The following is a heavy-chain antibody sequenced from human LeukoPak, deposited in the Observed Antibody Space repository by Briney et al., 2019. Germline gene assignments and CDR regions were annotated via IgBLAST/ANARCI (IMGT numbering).Heavy chain of an antibody. D-gene: IGHD2-21*01. Sequence: SETLSLTCTVSGGSISSYYWSWIRQPPGKGLEWIGYIYYSGSTNYNPSLKSRVTISVDTSKNQFSLKLSSVTAADTAVYYCARGSLVSNSATGPWGQGTLVAVSS. J-gene: IGHJ5*02. CDR2: IYYSGST. V-gene: IGHV4-59*01. CDR1: GGSISSYY. CDR3: ARGSLVSNSATGP.